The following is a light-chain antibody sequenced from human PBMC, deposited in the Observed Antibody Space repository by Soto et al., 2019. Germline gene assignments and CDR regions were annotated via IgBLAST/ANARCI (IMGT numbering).Light chain of an antibody. CDR2: DVI. Sequence: QSVLTQPASVSGSPGQSITISCTGTSSDIGGYNYVSWYQHHPGKAPQLIIFDVINRPSGVSNRFSGSKSGNTASLTIFGLQAEDEADYYCYSYTSTTIHVFGSGTKLTVL. CDR1: SSDIGGYNY. CDR3: YSYTSTTIHV. J-gene: IGLJ1*01. V-gene: IGLV2-14*03.